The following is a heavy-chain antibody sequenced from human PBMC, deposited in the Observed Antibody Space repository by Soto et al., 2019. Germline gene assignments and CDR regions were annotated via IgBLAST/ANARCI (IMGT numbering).Heavy chain of an antibody. J-gene: IGHJ4*02. CDR2: IYYSGST. CDR1: GGSISSGGYY. Sequence: PSETLSLTCTVSGGSISSGGYYWSWIRQHPGKGLEWIGYIYYSGSTYYNPSLKSRVTISVDTSKNQFSLKLSSVTAADTAVYYCARYIAAAGPRSRYFDYWGQGPLVTVSS. CDR3: ARYIAAAGPRSRYFDY. V-gene: IGHV4-31*03. D-gene: IGHD6-13*01.